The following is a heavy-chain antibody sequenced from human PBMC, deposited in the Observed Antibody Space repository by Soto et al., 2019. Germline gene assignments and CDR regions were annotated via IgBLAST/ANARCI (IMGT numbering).Heavy chain of an antibody. CDR2: ISAYNGNT. Sequence: ASVKVSCKASGYTFTSYGISWVRQAPGQGLEWLGWISAYNGNTNYAQKLQGRVTMTTDTSTSTAYMELRSLRSDDTAVYYCARVPLGYCTNGVCYINYFDYWGQGTLVTVSS. J-gene: IGHJ4*02. CDR3: ARVPLGYCTNGVCYINYFDY. D-gene: IGHD2-8*01. CDR1: GYTFTSYG. V-gene: IGHV1-18*01.